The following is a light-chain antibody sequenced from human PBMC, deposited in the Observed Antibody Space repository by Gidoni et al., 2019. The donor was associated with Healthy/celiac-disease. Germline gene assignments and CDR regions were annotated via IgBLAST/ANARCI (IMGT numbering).Light chain of an antibody. Sequence: IQMTQSPSSLSASVGDRLTITCQASQDISNYLNWYQQKPGKATKLLIYDASNLETGVPSRFSGSGSGTDFTLTISSMQTEDIATYYCQQYDNLPITFGQGTRLEIK. CDR3: QQYDNLPIT. V-gene: IGKV1-33*01. CDR2: DAS. CDR1: QDISNY. J-gene: IGKJ5*01.